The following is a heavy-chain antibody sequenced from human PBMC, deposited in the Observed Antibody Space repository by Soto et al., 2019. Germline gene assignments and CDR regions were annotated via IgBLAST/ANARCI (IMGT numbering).Heavy chain of an antibody. Sequence: SETLSLTCTVSGGSISSSIYYWGWIRHPPGKGLEWIGSIYYSGSTYYNPSLKSRVTISVDTSKNQFSLKLSSVTAADTAVYYCARRITLFHPDWFDPWGQGTLVTVYS. V-gene: IGHV4-39*01. CDR2: IYYSGST. CDR3: ARRITLFHPDWFDP. J-gene: IGHJ5*02. CDR1: GGSISSSIYY. D-gene: IGHD3-9*01.